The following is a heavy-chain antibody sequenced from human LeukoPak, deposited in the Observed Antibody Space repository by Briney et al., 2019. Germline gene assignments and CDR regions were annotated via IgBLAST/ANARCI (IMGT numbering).Heavy chain of an antibody. Sequence: PGGSLRLSCAASGFTFSSYAMSWVRQAPGKGLEWVSAISGNGGSTYYADSVKGRFTISRDNSKNTLYLQMNSLRAEDTAVYYCANSAGQLWFFLDYWGQGTLVTVSS. D-gene: IGHD5-18*01. V-gene: IGHV3-23*01. CDR3: ANSAGQLWFFLDY. J-gene: IGHJ4*02. CDR1: GFTFSSYA. CDR2: ISGNGGST.